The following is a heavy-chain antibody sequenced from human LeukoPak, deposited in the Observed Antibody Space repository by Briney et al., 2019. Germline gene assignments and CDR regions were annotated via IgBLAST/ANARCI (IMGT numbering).Heavy chain of an antibody. CDR1: GGSISSGDYY. Sequence: SETLSLTCTVSGGSISSGDYYWGWIRQPPGKGLEWIGYIYYSGSTYYNPSLKSRVTISVDTSKNQFSLKLSSVTAADTAVYYCASTDSSGFSDYWGQGTLVTVSS. V-gene: IGHV4-30-4*01. D-gene: IGHD3-22*01. CDR3: ASTDSSGFSDY. CDR2: IYYSGST. J-gene: IGHJ4*02.